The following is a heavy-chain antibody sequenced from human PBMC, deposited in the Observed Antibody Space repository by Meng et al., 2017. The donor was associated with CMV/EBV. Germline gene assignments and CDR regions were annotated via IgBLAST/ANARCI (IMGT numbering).Heavy chain of an antibody. CDR1: GFTFTAYG. CDR2: ISSSSGYI. V-gene: IGHV3-21*01. Sequence: GESLKISCAASGFTFTAYGMNWVRQAPGKGLEWVSSISSSSGYIYYADSVKGRFTTSRDNAKNSLYLQMNSLRAEDTAVYYCAREVYVDHSYGMDIWGQGTTVTVSS. J-gene: IGHJ6*02. CDR3: AREVYVDHSYGMDI. D-gene: IGHD4-11*01.